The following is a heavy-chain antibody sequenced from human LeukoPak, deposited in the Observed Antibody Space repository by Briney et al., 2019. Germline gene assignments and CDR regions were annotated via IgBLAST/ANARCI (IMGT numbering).Heavy chain of an antibody. CDR3: ARAPRNSSTMLDF. V-gene: IGHV1-46*01. Sequence: ASVKVSCKASGFTFTSYWIQWVRQAPGQGLEWMGLINPDGGSTAYAHRFQGRVIMTRDTSTSTAYMDLSSLRSEDTAVYHCARAPRNSSTMLDFWGQGTLVTISS. CDR2: INPDGGST. D-gene: IGHD6-13*01. CDR1: GFTFTSYW. J-gene: IGHJ4*02.